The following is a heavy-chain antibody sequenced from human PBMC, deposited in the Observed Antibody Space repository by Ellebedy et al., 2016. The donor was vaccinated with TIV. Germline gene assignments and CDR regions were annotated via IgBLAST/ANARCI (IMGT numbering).Heavy chain of an antibody. Sequence: GSLRLXCTVSGVSITNYYWSWTRQPPGKGLEWIGSIYYSGNTDYNPFFKSRVTISLDTSKNQFSLSLSSVTAADTAVYYCARGRVPGYWGQGTLVTVSS. CDR3: ARGRVPGY. CDR1: GVSITNYY. CDR2: IYYSGNT. V-gene: IGHV4-59*01. D-gene: IGHD3-3*01. J-gene: IGHJ4*02.